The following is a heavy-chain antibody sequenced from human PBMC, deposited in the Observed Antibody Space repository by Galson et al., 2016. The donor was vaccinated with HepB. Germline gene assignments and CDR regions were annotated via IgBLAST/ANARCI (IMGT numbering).Heavy chain of an antibody. V-gene: IGHV3-7*01. J-gene: IGHJ4*02. CDR3: ASEAPILAPTLDY. CDR2: IKQDGSVK. Sequence: SLRLSCAASQFAFSSYGTHWVRQAPGKGLEWVANIKQDGSVKDYVDSVKGRFNISRDNAKNTLYLQMNSLRAEDTAVYYCASEAPILAPTLDYWGQGTLVTVSS. D-gene: IGHD2/OR15-2a*01. CDR1: QFAFSSYG.